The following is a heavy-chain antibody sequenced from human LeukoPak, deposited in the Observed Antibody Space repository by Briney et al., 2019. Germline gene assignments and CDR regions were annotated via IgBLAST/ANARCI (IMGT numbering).Heavy chain of an antibody. CDR3: ARSDYYDSSGYHY. CDR2: ISSSGSTI. CDR1: GFTFSSYE. Sequence: PGGSLRLSCAASGFTFSSYEINWVRQAPGKGLEWVSYISSSGSTIYYADSVKGRFTISRDNAKNSLYLQMNSLRAEDTAVYYCARSDYYDSSGYHYWGQGTLVTVSS. V-gene: IGHV3-48*03. J-gene: IGHJ4*02. D-gene: IGHD3-22*01.